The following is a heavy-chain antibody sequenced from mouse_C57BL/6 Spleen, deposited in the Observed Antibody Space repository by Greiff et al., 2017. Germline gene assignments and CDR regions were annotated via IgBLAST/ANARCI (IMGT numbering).Heavy chain of an antibody. CDR2: IDPNSGGT. D-gene: IGHD1-1*01. V-gene: IGHV1-72*01. Sequence: QVHVKQPGAELVKPGASVKLSCKASGYTFTSYWMHWVKQRPGRGLEWIGRIDPNSGGTKYNEKFKSKATLTVDKPSSTAYMQLSSLTSEDSAVYYCVRPYYYGSSYGFAYWGQGTLVTVSA. CDR1: GYTFTSYW. CDR3: VRPYYYGSSYGFAY. J-gene: IGHJ3*01.